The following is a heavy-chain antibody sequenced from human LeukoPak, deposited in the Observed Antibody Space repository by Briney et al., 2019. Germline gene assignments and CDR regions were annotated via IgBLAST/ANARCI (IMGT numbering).Heavy chain of an antibody. Sequence: GGSLRLSCAASGFTFSSYAMSWVRQAPGKGLEWVSAISGSGGSTYYAGSVKGRFTISRDNSKNTLYLQMNSLRAEDTAVYYCAKAEEGGSGWFFDYWGQGTLVTVSS. CDR1: GFTFSSYA. J-gene: IGHJ4*02. V-gene: IGHV3-23*01. D-gene: IGHD6-19*01. CDR2: ISGSGGST. CDR3: AKAEEGGSGWFFDY.